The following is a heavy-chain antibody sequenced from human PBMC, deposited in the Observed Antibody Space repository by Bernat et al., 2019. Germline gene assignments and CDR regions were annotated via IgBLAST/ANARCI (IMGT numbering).Heavy chain of an antibody. J-gene: IGHJ4*02. V-gene: IGHV3-15*07. Sequence: EVQLVESGGGLVKPGGSLRLSCEASGFTFTNAWMIWVRQAPGKGLECVGRIKSKNSGGTTDYAAPVKGRFTISRDDSKNTLYLQMNSLKTEDTAVYYCATEETAQTIAVAGTDYWGQGTLVTVSS. D-gene: IGHD6-19*01. CDR2: IKSKNSGGTT. CDR1: GFTFTNAW. CDR3: ATEETAQTIAVAGTDY.